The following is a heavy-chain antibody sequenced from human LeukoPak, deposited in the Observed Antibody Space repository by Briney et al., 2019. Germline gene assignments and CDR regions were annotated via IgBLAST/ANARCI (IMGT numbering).Heavy chain of an antibody. D-gene: IGHD2-2*01. Sequence: ASVKVSCKASGGTFSSYAISWVRQAPGQGLEWMGGIIPIFGTANYAQKFQGRVTITADESTSAAYMELSSLRSEDTAVHYCAREACSSTSCYAPYFDYWGQGTLVTVSS. CDR1: GGTFSSYA. J-gene: IGHJ4*02. CDR3: AREACSSTSCYAPYFDY. CDR2: IIPIFGTA. V-gene: IGHV1-69*01.